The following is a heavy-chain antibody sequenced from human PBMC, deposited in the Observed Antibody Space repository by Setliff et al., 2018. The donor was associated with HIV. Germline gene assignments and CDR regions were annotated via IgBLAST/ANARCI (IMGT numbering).Heavy chain of an antibody. CDR1: QFTFSSYW. CDR3: TTEVFRQWLVGDY. Sequence: GGSLRLSCVASQFTFSSYWMTWVRQTPGKGLEWVGRIKSKTDGGTTDYAAPVKGRFTISRDDSKNTLYLQMNSLKTEDTAVYYCTTEVFRQWLVGDYWGQGTLVTVSS. D-gene: IGHD6-19*01. J-gene: IGHJ4*02. CDR2: IKSKTDGGTT. V-gene: IGHV3-15*01.